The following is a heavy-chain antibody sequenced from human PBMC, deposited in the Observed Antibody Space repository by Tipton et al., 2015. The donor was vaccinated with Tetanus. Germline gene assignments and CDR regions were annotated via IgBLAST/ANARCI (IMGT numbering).Heavy chain of an antibody. Sequence: SLRLSCAASGFTFSSYGMHWVRQAPGKGLEWVAVIWYDGSNKYYADSVKGRFTISRDNSKNTLYLQMNSLRAEDTAVYYCARDFLLGYCSGGSCDPPGPWGQGTLVTVSS. D-gene: IGHD2-15*01. J-gene: IGHJ5*02. CDR3: ARDFLLGYCSGGSCDPPGP. V-gene: IGHV3-33*01. CDR1: GFTFSSYG. CDR2: IWYDGSNK.